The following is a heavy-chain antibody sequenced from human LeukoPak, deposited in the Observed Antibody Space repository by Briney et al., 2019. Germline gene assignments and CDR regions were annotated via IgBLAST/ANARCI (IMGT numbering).Heavy chain of an antibody. CDR2: MYHSGST. D-gene: IGHD6-19*01. CDR3: ARQRVGSGWSTGHDF. V-gene: IGHV4-38-2*02. CDR1: GYSISSGYY. J-gene: IGHJ4*02. Sequence: SETLSLTCTVSGYSISSGYYWGWIRQPPGKGLEWIGSMYHSGSTYHNPSLKSRVTISVDTSKNQFSLKVISVTAADTAVYYCARQRVGSGWSTGHDFWGQGTLVTVSS.